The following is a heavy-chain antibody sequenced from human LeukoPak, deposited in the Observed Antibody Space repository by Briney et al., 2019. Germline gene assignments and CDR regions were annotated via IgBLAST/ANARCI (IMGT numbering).Heavy chain of an antibody. CDR3: AKAPVTTCRGAYCYPFDY. CDR2: ISDTGNT. Sequence: GGSLRLSCAASGFTLSSYAMSWVRQAPGKGLEWVSAISDTGNTYHADSVKGRFTISRDSSKNTLFLQMNRLRPEDAAVYYCAKAPVTTCRGAYCYPFDYWGQGTLVTVSS. D-gene: IGHD2-21*01. CDR1: GFTLSSYA. V-gene: IGHV3-23*01. J-gene: IGHJ4*02.